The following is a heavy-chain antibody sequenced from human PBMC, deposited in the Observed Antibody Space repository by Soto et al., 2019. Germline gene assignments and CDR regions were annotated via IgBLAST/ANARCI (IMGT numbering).Heavy chain of an antibody. D-gene: IGHD6-19*01. V-gene: IGHV4-4*07. CDR3: ARLGYNSGWYRWFDP. Sequence: KASETLSLTCTVSGGSISTYYWSWIRQPAGKGLEWIGRISTSGSTNYNPSLKSRVTMSVDRSKNQFSLKLSSVTAADTAVYYCARLGYNSGWYRWFDPWGQGTLVTASS. CDR2: ISTSGST. CDR1: GGSISTYY. J-gene: IGHJ5*02.